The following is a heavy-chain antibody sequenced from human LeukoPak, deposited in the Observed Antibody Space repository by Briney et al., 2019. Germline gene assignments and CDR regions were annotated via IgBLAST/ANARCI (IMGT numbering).Heavy chain of an antibody. CDR1: GYTFTGYY. D-gene: IGHD6-6*01. V-gene: IGHV1-2*02. CDR2: INPNSGGT. CDR3: ARAASIAARYYYYYGMDV. Sequence: ASVKVSCKASGYTFTGYYMHWVRQAPGQGLEWMGWINPNSGGTNYAQKFQGRVTMTRDTSISTAYMELSRLRSDDTAVYYCARAASIAARYYYYYGMDVWGQGTTVTVPS. J-gene: IGHJ6*02.